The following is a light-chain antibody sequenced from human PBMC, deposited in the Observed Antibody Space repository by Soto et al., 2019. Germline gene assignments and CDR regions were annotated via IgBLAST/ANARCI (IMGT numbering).Light chain of an antibody. Sequence: EIVLTQSPATLSLSPGERATLFCRASQSVSSYLAWYQQKPGQAPRLLIYDSSNRAAGIPARFSGSGSGTDFSLSISSLAPEDFAVYYCQQRSDWPRTFGQGTKVVIK. CDR3: QQRSDWPRT. J-gene: IGKJ1*01. CDR2: DSS. CDR1: QSVSSY. V-gene: IGKV3-11*01.